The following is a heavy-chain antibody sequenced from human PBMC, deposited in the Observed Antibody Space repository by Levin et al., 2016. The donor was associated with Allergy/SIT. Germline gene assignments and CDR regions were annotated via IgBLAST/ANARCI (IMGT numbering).Heavy chain of an antibody. CDR3: ARRSWVVPEPVKVYYYYGMDV. CDR1: GYSFTSYW. Sequence: GESLKISCKGSGYSFTSYWISWVRQMPGKGLEWMGRIDPSDSYTNYSPSFQGHVTISADKSISTAYLQWSSLKASDTAMYYCARRSWVVPEPVKVYYYYGMDVWGQGTTVTVSS. CDR2: IDPSDSYT. D-gene: IGHD2-2*01. J-gene: IGHJ6*02. V-gene: IGHV5-10-1*01.